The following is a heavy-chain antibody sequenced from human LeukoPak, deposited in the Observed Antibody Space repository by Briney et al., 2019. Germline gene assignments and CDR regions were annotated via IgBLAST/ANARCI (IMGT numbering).Heavy chain of an antibody. CDR1: GFTFSSYS. V-gene: IGHV3-21*01. J-gene: IGHJ4*02. D-gene: IGHD3-9*01. CDR2: ISSSSSYI. Sequence: GGSLRLSCAASGFTFSSYSMNWVRQAPGKGLEWVSSISSSSSYIYYADSVKGRFTISRDNAKNSLYLQMNSLRAEDTAVYYCARGFYDILTGYYPPFDYWGQGTLVTVSS. CDR3: ARGFYDILTGYYPPFDY.